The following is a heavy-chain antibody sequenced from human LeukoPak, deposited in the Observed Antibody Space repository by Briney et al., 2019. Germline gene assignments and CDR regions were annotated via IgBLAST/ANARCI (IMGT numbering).Heavy chain of an antibody. J-gene: IGHJ6*03. CDR3: ARGHGYSYGDYYYYYMDV. V-gene: IGHV4-34*01. Sequence: PSETLSLTCAVYGGSFSGYYWSWIRQPPGKGLEWIGEINHSGSTNYNPSLKGRVTISVDTSKNQFSLKLSSVTAADTAVYYCARGHGYSYGDYYYYYMDVWGKGTTVTVSS. CDR2: INHSGST. D-gene: IGHD5-18*01. CDR1: GGSFSGYY.